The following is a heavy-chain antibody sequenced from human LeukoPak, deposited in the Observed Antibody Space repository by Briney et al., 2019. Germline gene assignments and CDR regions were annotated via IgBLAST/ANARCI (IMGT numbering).Heavy chain of an antibody. Sequence: GASVKVSCKASGGTFSSYAISWVRQAPGKGLEWMGGFDPEDGETIYAQKLQGRVTMTEDTSTDTAYMELSSLRSEDTAVYYCATTLAAGWGQGTLVTVSS. V-gene: IGHV1-24*01. J-gene: IGHJ4*02. CDR2: FDPEDGET. D-gene: IGHD6-13*01. CDR3: ATTLAAG. CDR1: GGTFSSYA.